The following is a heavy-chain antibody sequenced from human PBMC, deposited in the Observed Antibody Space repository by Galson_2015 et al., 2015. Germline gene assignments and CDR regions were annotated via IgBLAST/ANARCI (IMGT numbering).Heavy chain of an antibody. J-gene: IGHJ6*02. CDR2: ISSSSSTI. CDR3: ASFVGYCSGGSCYSYYYYGMDV. CDR1: GFTFSSYS. V-gene: IGHV3-48*02. Sequence: SLRLSCAASGFTFSSYSMNWVRQAPGKGLEWVSYISSSSSTIYYADSVKGRFTISRDNAKNSLYLQMNSLRDEDTAVYYCASFVGYCSGGSCYSYYYYGMDVWGQGTTVTVSS. D-gene: IGHD2-15*01.